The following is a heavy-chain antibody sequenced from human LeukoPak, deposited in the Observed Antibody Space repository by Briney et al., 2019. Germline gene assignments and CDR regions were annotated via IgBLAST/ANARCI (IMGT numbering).Heavy chain of an antibody. J-gene: IGHJ4*02. Sequence: ASVKVSCKASGYTVTDYYIHWVRQAPGQGLEWMGWITPSGGTNYPQKFQGRVAITWDTSITTAYMDLSRLTSDDTAVYYCARDRYGDGFAHLDYWGQGALVTVSS. V-gene: IGHV1-2*02. CDR3: ARDRYGDGFAHLDY. CDR2: ITPSGGT. CDR1: GYTVTDYY. D-gene: IGHD5-24*01.